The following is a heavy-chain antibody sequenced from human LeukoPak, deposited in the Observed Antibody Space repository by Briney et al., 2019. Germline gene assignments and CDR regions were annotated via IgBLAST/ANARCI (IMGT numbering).Heavy chain of an antibody. Sequence: PSETLSLTGAVYGGSFSGYYWSWVRQPPGKGLEWIGEINHSGSTNYNPSLKSRVTISVDTSKNQFSLKLSSVTAADTAVYYCARVVVRIAVAGTGYFDYRGQGTLVTVSS. J-gene: IGHJ4*02. V-gene: IGHV4-34*01. CDR2: INHSGST. D-gene: IGHD6-19*01. CDR3: ARVVVRIAVAGTGYFDY. CDR1: GGSFSGYY.